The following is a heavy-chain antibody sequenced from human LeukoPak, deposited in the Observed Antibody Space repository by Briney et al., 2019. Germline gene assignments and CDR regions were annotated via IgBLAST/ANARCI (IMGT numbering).Heavy chain of an antibody. Sequence: GQSLKISCKGSGYSFTNYWIAWVRQIRGKGLGWMGLIYPGDSGTRYSPSFQGQVTISADKSISTAYLQWSTLKASDTAMYYCARHLAVAGYRSFDLWGRGTLVTVSS. CDR1: GYSFTNYW. D-gene: IGHD6-19*01. V-gene: IGHV5-51*01. CDR2: IYPGDSGT. J-gene: IGHJ2*01. CDR3: ARHLAVAGYRSFDL.